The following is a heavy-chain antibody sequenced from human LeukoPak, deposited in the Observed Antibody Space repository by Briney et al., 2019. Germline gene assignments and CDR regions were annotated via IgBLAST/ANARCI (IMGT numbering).Heavy chain of an antibody. CDR2: IRYDGSNK. CDR3: AKGRYSSGWGFFDY. V-gene: IGHV3-30*02. J-gene: IGHJ4*02. Sequence: GGSLRLSCTTSGFIFSNYAMHWVRQAPGKGLEWVAFIRYDGSNKYYADSVKGRFTISRDNSKNTLYLQMNSLRAEDTAVYYCAKGRYSSGWGFFDYWGQGTLVTVSS. D-gene: IGHD6-19*01. CDR1: GFIFSNYA.